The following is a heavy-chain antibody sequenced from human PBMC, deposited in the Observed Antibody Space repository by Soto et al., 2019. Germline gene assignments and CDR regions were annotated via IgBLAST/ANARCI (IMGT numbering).Heavy chain of an antibody. V-gene: IGHV1-18*01. D-gene: IGHD1-1*01. CDR3: ERGRYGDY. J-gene: IGHJ4*02. CDR1: GYDFTTYG. Sequence: QVHLVQSGAEVKKSGASVKVSCKGSGYDFTTYGITWVRQAPGQGLEWMAWISAHNGNTDYAQKLQGRVTVTRDTSTSTAYMELMSLRSDDTAVYYCERGRYGDYWGQGALVTVSS. CDR2: ISAHNGNT.